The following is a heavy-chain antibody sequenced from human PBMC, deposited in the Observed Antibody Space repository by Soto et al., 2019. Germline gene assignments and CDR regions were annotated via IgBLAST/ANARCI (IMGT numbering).Heavy chain of an antibody. CDR3: ARDGRYYYDSSGYYPQDAFDI. J-gene: IGHJ3*02. D-gene: IGHD3-22*01. CDR2: ISADNGNT. Sequence: ASVKVSCKAAGYTFTSYGSSWVRQAPGQGLERMGWISADNGNTNYAQKLQGRVTMTTAPSTSTAYMELRSLRSDDTAVYYCARDGRYYYDSSGYYPQDAFDIWGQGTMVTVSS. CDR1: GYTFTSYG. V-gene: IGHV1-18*01.